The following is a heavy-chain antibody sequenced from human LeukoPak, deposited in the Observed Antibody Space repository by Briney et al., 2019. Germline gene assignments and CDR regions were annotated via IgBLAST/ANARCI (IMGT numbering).Heavy chain of an antibody. Sequence: GGSLRLSCAASGINVTTNYMTWIRQAPGKGLEWVTLIYGDNAAYYAESVRGRFIISRDNLKNTLLLQMNSLRPEDTALYYRVSSTGQQFIPYDYWGHGTHVTVSS. CDR1: GINVTTNY. V-gene: IGHV3-66*02. D-gene: IGHD6-13*01. J-gene: IGHJ4*01. CDR2: IYGDNAA. CDR3: VSSTGQQFIPYDY.